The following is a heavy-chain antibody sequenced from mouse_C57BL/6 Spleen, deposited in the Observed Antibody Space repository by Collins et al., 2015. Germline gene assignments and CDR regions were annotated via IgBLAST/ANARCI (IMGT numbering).Heavy chain of an antibody. CDR3: ARIYYYGSSSFDY. D-gene: IGHD1-1*01. V-gene: IGHV1-64*01. CDR1: GYTFTSYW. J-gene: IGHJ2*01. CDR2: IHPNSGST. Sequence: QVQLQQPRAELVKPGASVKLSCKASGYTFTSYWMHWVKQRPGQGLEWIGMIHPNSGSTNYNEKFKSKATLTVDKSSSTAYMQLSSLTSEDSAVYYCARIYYYGSSSFDYWGQGTTLTVSS.